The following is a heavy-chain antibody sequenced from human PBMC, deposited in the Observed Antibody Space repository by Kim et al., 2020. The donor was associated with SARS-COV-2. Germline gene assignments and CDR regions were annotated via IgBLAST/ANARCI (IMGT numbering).Heavy chain of an antibody. CDR1: GYTFTSYA. J-gene: IGHJ6*02. D-gene: IGHD3-10*01. V-gene: IGHV1-3*01. CDR3: ASHPLGGSGSYQPRSYGMDV. CDR2: INAGNGNT. Sequence: ASVKVSCKASGYTFTSYAMHWVRQAPGQRLEWMGWINAGNGNTKYSQKFQGRVTITRDTSASTAYMELSSLRSEDTAVYYCASHPLGGSGSYQPRSYGMDVWGQGTTVTVSS.